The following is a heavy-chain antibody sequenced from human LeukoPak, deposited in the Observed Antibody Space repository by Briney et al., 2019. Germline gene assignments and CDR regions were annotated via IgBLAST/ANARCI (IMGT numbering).Heavy chain of an antibody. CDR2: ISYDGSNK. D-gene: IGHD6-19*01. CDR1: GFTFSSYG. V-gene: IGHV3-30*18. J-gene: IGHJ6*03. CDR3: AKEGVAVAGLIYYYYYMDV. Sequence: PGGSLRLSCAASGFTFSSYGMHWVRQAPGKGLEWVAVISYDGSNKYYADSVKGRFTISRDNSKNTLYLQMNSLRAEDTAVYYCAKEGVAVAGLIYYYYYMDVWGKGTTVTVSS.